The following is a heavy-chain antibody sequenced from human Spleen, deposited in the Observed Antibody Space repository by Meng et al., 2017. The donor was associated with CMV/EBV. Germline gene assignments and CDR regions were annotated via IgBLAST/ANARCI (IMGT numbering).Heavy chain of an antibody. J-gene: IGHJ4*02. CDR3: ARDFNGMATTPYYFDY. V-gene: IGHV3-23*01. D-gene: IGHD5-24*01. Sequence: GGSLRLSCTASGFTFNDYVMNWVRQAPGRGLEWVSAVSGSGDSTYSAESVRGRFTISRDNAKNSLYLQMNSLRAEDTAVYYCARDFNGMATTPYYFDYWGQGTLVTVSS. CDR2: VSGSGDST. CDR1: GFTFNDYV.